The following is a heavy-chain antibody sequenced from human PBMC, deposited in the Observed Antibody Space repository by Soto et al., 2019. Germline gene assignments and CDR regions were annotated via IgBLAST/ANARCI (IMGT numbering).Heavy chain of an antibody. CDR1: GLTFSSSA. Sequence: GGYLRLSCAASGLTFSSSAMSWVRQAPGKGLEWVSTFRESGGTTHYADSVKGRFTISRDTSKNMLYLQMNSLRAEDTAIYYCAKDSQWGIISPTHYSWGQGTLVTVSS. CDR2: FRESGGTT. CDR3: AKDSQWGIISPTHYS. V-gene: IGHV3-23*01. D-gene: IGHD2-8*01. J-gene: IGHJ4*02.